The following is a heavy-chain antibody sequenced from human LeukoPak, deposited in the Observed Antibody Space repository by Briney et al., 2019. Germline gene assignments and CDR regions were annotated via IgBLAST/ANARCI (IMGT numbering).Heavy chain of an antibody. J-gene: IGHJ6*02. CDR1: GGSISSYY. CDR2: IYTSGST. Sequence: SETLSLTCTVSGGSISSYYWSWIRQPAGKGLEWIGRIYTSGSTNYNPSLKSRVTMSVDTSKNQFSLKLSSVTAADTAVYYCARDREDSSSDYYYYGMDVWGQGTTVTVSS. CDR3: ARDREDSSSDYYYYGMDV. V-gene: IGHV4-4*07. D-gene: IGHD6-6*01.